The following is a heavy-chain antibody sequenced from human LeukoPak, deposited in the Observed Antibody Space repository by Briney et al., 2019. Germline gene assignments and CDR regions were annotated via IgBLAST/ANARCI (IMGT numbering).Heavy chain of an antibody. CDR3: AKGTASSGYYSTFDY. J-gene: IGHJ4*02. CDR2: ISYDGSNK. CDR1: GFTFSSYG. V-gene: IGHV3-30*18. Sequence: GGSLRLSCAASGFTFSSYGMHWVRQAPGKGLEWVAVISYDGSNKYYADSVKGRFTISRDNSKNTLYLQMNSLRAEDTAVYYCAKGTASSGYYSTFDYWGQGTLVTASS. D-gene: IGHD3-22*01.